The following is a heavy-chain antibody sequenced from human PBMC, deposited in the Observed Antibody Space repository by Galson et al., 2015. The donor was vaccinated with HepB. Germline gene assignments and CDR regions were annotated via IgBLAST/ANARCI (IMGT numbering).Heavy chain of an antibody. CDR1: GFTFNTYW. CDR3: ARERYCSPMYCYVRDFHHMDV. J-gene: IGHJ6*03. D-gene: IGHD2-15*01. V-gene: IGHV3-7*03. Sequence: SLRLSCAASGFTFNTYWMSWVRQVPGKGLEWVANIKQDGNEKYYADSVKGRFIISRDNAKDSLNLEMHSLTVEDTAVYYCARERYCSPMYCYVRDFHHMDVWGKGTTVSVS. CDR2: IKQDGNEK.